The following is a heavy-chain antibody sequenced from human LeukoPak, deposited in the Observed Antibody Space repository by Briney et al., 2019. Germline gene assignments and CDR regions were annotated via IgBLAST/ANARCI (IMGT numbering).Heavy chain of an antibody. Sequence: GGSLRLSCAASGFTFSSYAMSWVRQAPGNGLEWVSAISGSGGSTYYADSVKGRFTISRDNSKNTLYLQMNSLRAEDTAVYYGAKVKGITIFGELDYWGQGTLVTVSS. CDR3: AKVKGITIFGELDY. J-gene: IGHJ4*02. D-gene: IGHD3-3*01. CDR2: ISGSGGST. CDR1: GFTFSSYA. V-gene: IGHV3-23*01.